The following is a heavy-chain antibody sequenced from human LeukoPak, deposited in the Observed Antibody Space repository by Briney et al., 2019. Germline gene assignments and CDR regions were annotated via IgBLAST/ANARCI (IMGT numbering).Heavy chain of an antibody. CDR2: INHSRST. CDR1: GGSFSGYQ. Sequence: SETLSLTCAVYGGSFSGYQWTWIRQPPGKGLEWIGEINHSRSTNYNPSLKSRVTIAVDTSKNQFSLRLSSVTAADTDVYYCARGAPGYWGQGTLVTVSS. V-gene: IGHV4-34*01. CDR3: ARGAPGY. J-gene: IGHJ4*02.